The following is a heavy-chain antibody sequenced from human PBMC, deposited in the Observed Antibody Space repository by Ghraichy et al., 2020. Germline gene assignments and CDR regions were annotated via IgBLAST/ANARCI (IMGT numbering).Heavy chain of an antibody. D-gene: IGHD6-6*01. CDR3: ARDASHSSGDDAFDI. V-gene: IGHV3-53*01. Sequence: LSLTCAASGFTVSSNYMSWVRQAPGKGLEWVSVIYSGGSTYYADSVKGRFTISRDNSKNTLYLQMNSLRAEDTAVYYCARDASHSSGDDAFDIWGQGTMVTASS. CDR2: IYSGGST. J-gene: IGHJ3*02. CDR1: GFTVSSNY.